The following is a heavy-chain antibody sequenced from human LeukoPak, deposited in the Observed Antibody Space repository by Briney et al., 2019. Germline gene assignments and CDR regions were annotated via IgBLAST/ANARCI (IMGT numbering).Heavy chain of an antibody. J-gene: IGHJ3*02. D-gene: IGHD3-3*01. V-gene: IGHV1-2*02. CDR1: GYTFTDYY. Sequence: GASVKVSCKASGYTFTDYYMHWVRQAPGQGLEWMGWINPNSGGTNYAQKFQGRVTMTRDTSISTAYMELSRLRSDGTAVYYCARVFGVVIDAFDIWGQGTMVTVSS. CDR3: ARVFGVVIDAFDI. CDR2: INPNSGGT.